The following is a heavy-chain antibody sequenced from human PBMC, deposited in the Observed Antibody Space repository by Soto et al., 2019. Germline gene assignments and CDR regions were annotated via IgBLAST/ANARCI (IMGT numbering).Heavy chain of an antibody. CDR3: ACPYDSSGYYYYYYGMDV. J-gene: IGHJ6*02. D-gene: IGHD3-22*01. V-gene: IGHV1-69*13. CDR2: IIPIFGTA. CDR1: GGTFSSYA. Sequence: SVKVSCKASGGTFSSYAISWVRQAPGQGLEWMGGIIPIFGTANYAQKIQGRVTINADESTSTAYMELSSLLSEDAALYYCACPYDSSGYYYYYYGMDVWGQWTTVTVSS.